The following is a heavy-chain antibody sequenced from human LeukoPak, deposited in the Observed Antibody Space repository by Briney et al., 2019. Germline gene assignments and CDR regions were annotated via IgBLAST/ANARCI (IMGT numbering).Heavy chain of an antibody. J-gene: IGHJ4*02. CDR1: GFTFSNAW. CDR2: IQYDGSKK. D-gene: IGHD1-26*01. V-gene: IGHV3-30*02. CDR3: ARGLWELPHSPIDY. Sequence: PGASLRLSCEASGFTFSNAWMSWVRQAPGQGLEWVTFIQYDGSKKYYANSVKGRFTISRDNSKNTLYLQMGSLRAEDMAVYYCARGLWELPHSPIDYWGQGTLVTVSS.